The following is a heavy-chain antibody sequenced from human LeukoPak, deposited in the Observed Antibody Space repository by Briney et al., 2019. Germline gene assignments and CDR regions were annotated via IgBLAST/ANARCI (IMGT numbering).Heavy chain of an antibody. CDR1: GFTFSSYW. D-gene: IGHD3-22*01. J-gene: IGHJ3*02. CDR2: IRGDGSLK. Sequence: GGSLRLSCAASGFTFSSYWMSWVRRAPGKGLEWVANIRGDGSLKYYLDSVKGRFTISRDNAKNSLYLQMNSQRAEDTAVYYCARDANYHDSSVYYDAFDIWGQGTMVTVSS. V-gene: IGHV3-7*01. CDR3: ARDANYHDSSVYYDAFDI.